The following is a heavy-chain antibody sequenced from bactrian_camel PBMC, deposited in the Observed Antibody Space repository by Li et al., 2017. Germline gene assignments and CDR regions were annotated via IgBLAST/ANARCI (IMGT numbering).Heavy chain of an antibody. D-gene: IGHD2*01. CDR2: IYTGDGST. J-gene: IGHJ4*01. CDR3: ASDAGRGERGIVMVVTCPARS. Sequence: HVQLVESGGGSVQAGGSLRLSCAASGITFSRSCMGWFRQAPGKEREGVAVIYTGDGSTLYADSVKGRFTISQDKAKNTLTLQMNSLKPEDTAMYYCASDAGRGERGIVMVVTCPARSWGQGTQVTVS. V-gene: IGHV3S1*01. CDR1: GITFSRSC.